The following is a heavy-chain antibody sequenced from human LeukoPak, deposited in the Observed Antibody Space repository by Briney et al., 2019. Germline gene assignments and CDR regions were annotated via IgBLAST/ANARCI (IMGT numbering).Heavy chain of an antibody. Sequence: GGSLRLSCAASGFSFHYYAMHWVRQAPGKGLEWVAVISYDGANEYYADSVRGRLTISRDNSKNTLYMEMSSLRPEDTAVYYCARPIDNGSGSYYFPYWGQGTLVTVSS. J-gene: IGHJ4*02. CDR3: ARPIDNGSGSYYFPY. D-gene: IGHD3-10*01. CDR2: ISYDGANE. CDR1: GFSFHYYA. V-gene: IGHV3-30-3*01.